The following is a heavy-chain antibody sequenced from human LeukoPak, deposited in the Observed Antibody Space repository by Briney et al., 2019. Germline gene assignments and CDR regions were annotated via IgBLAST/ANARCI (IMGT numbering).Heavy chain of an antibody. Sequence: GASVKVSCKASGYTFTGYYMHWVRQAPGQGLEWMGWINPNSGGTNYAQKFQGRVTMTRDTSISTAYMELSRLRSDDTAVYYCARDLMGRHYLRTWSQGTLVTVSS. CDR3: ARDLMGRHYLRT. V-gene: IGHV1-2*02. J-gene: IGHJ4*02. D-gene: IGHD1-26*01. CDR2: INPNSGGT. CDR1: GYTFTGYY.